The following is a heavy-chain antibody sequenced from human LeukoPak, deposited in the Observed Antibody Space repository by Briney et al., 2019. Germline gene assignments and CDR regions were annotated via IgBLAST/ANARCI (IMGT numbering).Heavy chain of an antibody. CDR1: GFTFSDYY. CDR3: AKVVGGLVPAPTDY. D-gene: IGHD2-2*01. J-gene: IGHJ4*02. Sequence: GGSLRLSCAASGFTFSDYYMSWIRQAPGKGLEWVAYIGHGADNEHYADSVKGRFTISRDNSKSTLYLQMNSLRAEDTAVYYCAKVVGGLVPAPTDYWGQGTLVTVSS. CDR2: IGHGADNE. V-gene: IGHV3-30*02.